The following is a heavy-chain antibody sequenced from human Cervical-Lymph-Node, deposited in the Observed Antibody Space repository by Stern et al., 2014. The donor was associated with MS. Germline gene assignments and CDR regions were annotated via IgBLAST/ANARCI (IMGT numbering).Heavy chain of an antibody. Sequence: VQLVESGAEVKKPGASVKVSCKASGYTFTTYAIHWVRQAAGQSLEWMGWINAANGNTRYSHKFQDRVTITRDTSTSPAYMELSSLRSEDTAVYYCARDPHYYDSTGYCMDVWGQGTTVTVSS. CDR2: INAANGNT. CDR1: GYTFTTYA. D-gene: IGHD3-22*01. J-gene: IGHJ6*02. V-gene: IGHV1-3*01. CDR3: ARDPHYYDSTGYCMDV.